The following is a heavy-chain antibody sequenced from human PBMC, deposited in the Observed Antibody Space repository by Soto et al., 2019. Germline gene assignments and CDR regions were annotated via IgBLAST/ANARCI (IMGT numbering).Heavy chain of an antibody. CDR2: IFASGST. J-gene: IGHJ6*02. CDR3: AIDGGRIMITSMDG. D-gene: IGHD3-16*01. CDR1: GGSISDYY. V-gene: IGHV4-4*07. Sequence: QVQLQESGPGLVKPSETLSLTCTVSGGSISDYYWSWIRQPAGKGLEWIGRIFASGSTNYNPSLKSRVTMSVDTSKNQFSLKLGYVTAAGTAVYYCAIDGGRIMITSMDGGGQGTKVTVSS.